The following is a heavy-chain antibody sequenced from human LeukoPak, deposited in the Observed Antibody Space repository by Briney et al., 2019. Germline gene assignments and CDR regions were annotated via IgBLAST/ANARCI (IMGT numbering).Heavy chain of an antibody. CDR1: GGSLSSGGFY. V-gene: IGHV4-30-2*01. CDR3: ARLIAADPQLDY. Sequence: SETLSLTCTVSGGSLSSGGFYWSWIRQPPGKGLEWIGYIHHSGDTYQNPSLKSRVTVSSDRSKNQFYLKLSSVTAADTAVYYCARLIAADPQLDYWGPGTLVTVSS. CDR2: IHHSGDT. D-gene: IGHD6-13*01. J-gene: IGHJ4*02.